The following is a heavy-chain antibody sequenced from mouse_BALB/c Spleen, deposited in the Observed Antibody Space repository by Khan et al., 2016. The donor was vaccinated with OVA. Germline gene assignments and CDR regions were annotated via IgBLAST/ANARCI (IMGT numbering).Heavy chain of an antibody. CDR3: TRDRIDY. V-gene: IGHV1-7*01. J-gene: IGHJ2*01. CDR2: INPTSGYT. CDR1: GYTFTTYW. Sequence: QIQLVQSGAERAKPGASVKMSCKASGYTFTTYWMHWVKQRPDQGLEWIGYINPTSGYTDYNEKFKDRATLSADKSSSTAYMQLSSLTSEDSAVYYCTRDRIDYWGQGTTLTVSS.